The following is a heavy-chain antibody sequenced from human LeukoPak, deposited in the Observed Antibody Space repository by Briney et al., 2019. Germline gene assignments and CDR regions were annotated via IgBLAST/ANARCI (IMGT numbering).Heavy chain of an antibody. V-gene: IGHV3-30*01. CDR3: ARDAPLGDYYYMDV. D-gene: IGHD3-16*01. Sequence: GGSLRLSCAASGFTFSSYAMHWVRQAPGKGLEWVAVISYDGSNKYYADSVKGRFTISRDNSKNTLYLQMNSLRAEDTAVYHCARDAPLGDYYYMDVWGKGTTVTASS. J-gene: IGHJ6*03. CDR2: ISYDGSNK. CDR1: GFTFSSYA.